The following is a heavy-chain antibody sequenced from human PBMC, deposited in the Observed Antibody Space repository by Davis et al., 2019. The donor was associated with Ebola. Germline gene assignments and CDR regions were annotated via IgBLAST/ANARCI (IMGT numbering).Heavy chain of an antibody. Sequence: SETLSLTCAVYGGSFSGYYWSWIRQPPGKGLEWIGEINHSGSTNYNPSLKSRVTISVDTSKNQFSLKLSSVTAADTAVYYCARGGEKYYYDSSGYLEGLYYYYYGMDVWGQGTTVTVSS. V-gene: IGHV4-34*01. CDR2: INHSGST. CDR1: GGSFSGYY. CDR3: ARGGEKYYYDSSGYLEGLYYYYYGMDV. J-gene: IGHJ6*02. D-gene: IGHD3-22*01.